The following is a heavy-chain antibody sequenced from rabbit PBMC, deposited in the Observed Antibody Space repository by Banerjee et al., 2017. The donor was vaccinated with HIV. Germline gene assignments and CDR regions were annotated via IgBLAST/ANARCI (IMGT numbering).Heavy chain of an antibody. V-gene: IGHV1S40*01. D-gene: IGHD6-1*01. J-gene: IGHJ4*01. Sequence: ASWAKGRFTISKTSSTTVTLQMTSLTAADTATYFCARYGNVAYDLWGQGTLVTVS. CDR3: ARYGNVAYDL.